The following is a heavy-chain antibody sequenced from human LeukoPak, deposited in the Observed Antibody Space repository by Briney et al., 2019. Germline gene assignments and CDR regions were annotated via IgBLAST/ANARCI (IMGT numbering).Heavy chain of an antibody. D-gene: IGHD4-11*01. J-gene: IGHJ4*02. CDR1: KFTFSHYG. CDR3: AKDAERGFDYSNSLQK. CDR2: VFNDGSNQ. V-gene: IGHV3-33*03. Sequence: PGGSLRLSCAASKFTFSHYGMHWVRQPPGKGLEWVAVVFNDGSNQYYADSVKGRFTVSRDNSQNMLYLQMNSLRPEDTAVYYCAKDAERGFDYSNSLQKWGQGTLVTVSS.